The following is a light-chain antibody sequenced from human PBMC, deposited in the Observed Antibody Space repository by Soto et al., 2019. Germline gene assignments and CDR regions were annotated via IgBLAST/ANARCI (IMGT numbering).Light chain of an antibody. CDR3: QHYNSYSEA. CDR1: QSISSW. V-gene: IGKV1-5*03. CDR2: KAS. J-gene: IGKJ1*01. Sequence: DIQMTQSPSTLSASVGDRVTITCRASQSISSWLAWYQQKPGKAPKLLIYKASTLKSGVPSRFSGSGSGTEFTRTISSLQPDDFATYYCQHYNSYSEAFGQGTKAEIK.